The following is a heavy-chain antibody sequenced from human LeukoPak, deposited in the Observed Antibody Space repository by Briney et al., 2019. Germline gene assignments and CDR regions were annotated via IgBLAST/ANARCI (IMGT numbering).Heavy chain of an antibody. Sequence: GGSLRLSCAASGFTFSTYALTWVRQAPGKGLEWVSGISGSGGSTYYADSVKGRFTISRDNSKNTLYLQMNSLRAEDTAVYYCAKDQEPYYYDSSGYSASYFDYWGQGTLVTVSS. J-gene: IGHJ4*02. V-gene: IGHV3-23*01. CDR3: AKDQEPYYYDSSGYSASYFDY. CDR1: GFTFSTYA. CDR2: ISGSGGST. D-gene: IGHD3-22*01.